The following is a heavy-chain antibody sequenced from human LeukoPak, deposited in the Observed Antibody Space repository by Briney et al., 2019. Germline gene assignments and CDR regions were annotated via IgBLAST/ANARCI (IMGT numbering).Heavy chain of an antibody. CDR2: ISGSGGST. CDR1: GFTFSSYA. J-gene: IGHJ4*02. Sequence: GGSLRLSCAASGFTFSSYAMSWVRQAPGKGLEWVSAISGSGGSTYYADSVKGRFTISRDNSKNTLYLQMNSLRAEDTAVYYCAKGVVDIVATIEDYWGQGTLVTVSS. D-gene: IGHD5-12*01. V-gene: IGHV3-23*01. CDR3: AKGVVDIVATIEDY.